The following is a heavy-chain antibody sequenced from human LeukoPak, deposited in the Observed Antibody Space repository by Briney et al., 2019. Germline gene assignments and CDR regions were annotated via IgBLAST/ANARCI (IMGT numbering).Heavy chain of an antibody. Sequence: PGGSLRLSCVGSGFTSIAYALTWARQAPGKGLEWVANIKEDGSQKYYADSVMGRFTISRDNAENSLYLQLNSLRAEDTAMYYCAGDRGYLQFDYWGQGTLVTVSS. V-gene: IGHV3-7*03. CDR1: GFTSIAYA. D-gene: IGHD3-10*01. J-gene: IGHJ4*02. CDR2: IKEDGSQK. CDR3: AGDRGYLQFDY.